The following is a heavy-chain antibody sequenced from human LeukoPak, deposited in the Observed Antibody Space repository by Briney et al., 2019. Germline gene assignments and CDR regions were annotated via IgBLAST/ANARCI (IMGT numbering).Heavy chain of an antibody. Sequence: SETLSLTCTVSGGSISSYYWSWIRQPPGKGLEWIGYIYYSGSTNYNPSLKSRVTISVDTSKNQFSLELSSVTAADTAVYYCARADSGYDHDAFDIWGQGTMVTVSS. J-gene: IGHJ3*02. D-gene: IGHD5-12*01. CDR2: IYYSGST. CDR1: GGSISSYY. V-gene: IGHV4-59*01. CDR3: ARADSGYDHDAFDI.